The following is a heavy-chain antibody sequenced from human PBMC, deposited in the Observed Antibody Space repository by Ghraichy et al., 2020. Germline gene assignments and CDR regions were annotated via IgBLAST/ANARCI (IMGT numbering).Heavy chain of an antibody. CDR2: ITGSSITI. D-gene: IGHD6-13*01. Sequence: GGSLRLSCEGSGFSFSDYSMIWVRLTPRKALEWVSYITGSSITIFYTDSVKGRFTISRDNAKNSLYLQMNSLRAEDTAVYYCARLPLPCRAAVGDWYFDLWGRGTLVTVSS. V-gene: IGHV3-48*01. J-gene: IGHJ2*01. CDR3: ARLPLPCRAAVGDWYFDL. CDR1: GFSFSDYS.